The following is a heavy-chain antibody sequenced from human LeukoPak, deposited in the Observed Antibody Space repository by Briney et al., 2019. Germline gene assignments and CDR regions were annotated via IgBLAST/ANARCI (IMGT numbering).Heavy chain of an antibody. Sequence: GSLRLSCAASGFTFSSYSMNWVRQAPGKGLEWIGSIYYSGSTYYNPSLKSRVTISVDTSKNQFSLKLSSVTAADTAVYYCAVEFLGYGSGSYFDYWGQGTLVTVSS. CDR3: AVEFLGYGSGSYFDY. D-gene: IGHD3-10*01. J-gene: IGHJ4*02. V-gene: IGHV4-59*05. CDR1: GFTFSSYSMN. CDR2: IYYSGST.